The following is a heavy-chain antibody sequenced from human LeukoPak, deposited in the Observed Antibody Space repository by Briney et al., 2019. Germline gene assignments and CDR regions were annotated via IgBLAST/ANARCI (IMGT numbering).Heavy chain of an antibody. Sequence: PSETLSPTCTVSGYSISSDYYWGWIRQPPGKGLKYIASINHSGTTYYNPSLESRVTISVDTSKNQFSLKLSSVTAADTAVYYCARGSPYHYWGQGTLVTVSS. J-gene: IGHJ4*02. CDR2: INHSGTT. CDR1: GYSISSDYY. CDR3: ARGSPYHY. D-gene: IGHD3-16*02. V-gene: IGHV4-38-2*02.